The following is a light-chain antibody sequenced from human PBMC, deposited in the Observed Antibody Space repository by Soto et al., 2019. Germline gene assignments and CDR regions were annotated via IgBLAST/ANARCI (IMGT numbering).Light chain of an antibody. CDR1: QTVNNN. CDR3: QHYNSYSEA. J-gene: IGKJ1*01. Sequence: VVTQAPATLSLTQEEAATLSSMASQTVNNNVAWYQLKDGQVPRLLIYGASTRATDIPARFSGSGSGTEFTLTISSLQPDDVATYYCQHYNSYSEAFGQGTKVDI. V-gene: IGKV3-15*01. CDR2: GAS.